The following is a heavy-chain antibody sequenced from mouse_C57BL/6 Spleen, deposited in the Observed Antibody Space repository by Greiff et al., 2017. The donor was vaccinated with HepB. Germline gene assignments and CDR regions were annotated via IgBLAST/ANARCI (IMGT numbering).Heavy chain of an antibody. D-gene: IGHD3-2*02. V-gene: IGHV1-81*01. CDR2: IYPRSGNT. Sequence: QVQLKQSGAELARPGASVKLSCKASGYTFTSYGISWVKQRTGQGLEWIGEIYPRSGNTYYNEKFKGKATLTADKSSSTAYMELRSLTSEDSAVYFCARSQDSSGPYYYAMDYWGQGTSVTVSS. J-gene: IGHJ4*01. CDR3: ARSQDSSGPYYYAMDY. CDR1: GYTFTSYG.